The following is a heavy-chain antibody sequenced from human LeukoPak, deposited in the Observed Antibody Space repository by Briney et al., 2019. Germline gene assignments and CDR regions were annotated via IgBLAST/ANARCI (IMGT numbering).Heavy chain of an antibody. CDR3: ARGVEPLAANTLAY. CDR2: LYSDGNT. Sequence: GGSLRLSCAASGFTVMTNDMTGVRQAPGKGLEWVSVLYSDGNTKYADSVQGRFTISRDNSKNTLYLEMNNLSPDDTAVHYCARGVEPLAANTLAYWGQGTLVTVSS. J-gene: IGHJ4*02. CDR1: GFTVMTND. D-gene: IGHD1-14*01. V-gene: IGHV3-53*01.